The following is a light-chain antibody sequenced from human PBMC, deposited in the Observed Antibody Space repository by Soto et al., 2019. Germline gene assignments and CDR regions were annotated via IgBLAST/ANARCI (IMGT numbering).Light chain of an antibody. J-gene: IGKJ5*01. Sequence: EIVLTQSPATLTLSPGERATLSCRASQSVGSYLAWYQQKPGQAPRLLIFNTSNSATGIPARFSGSGSGTDFTLTLSGLEPEDFAVYYCQQRTNRPPITFGQGTRLEIK. V-gene: IGKV3-11*01. CDR2: NTS. CDR3: QQRTNRPPIT. CDR1: QSVGSY.